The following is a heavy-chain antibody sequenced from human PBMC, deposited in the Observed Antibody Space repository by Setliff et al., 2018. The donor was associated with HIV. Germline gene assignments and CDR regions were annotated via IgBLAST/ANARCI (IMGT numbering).Heavy chain of an antibody. CDR2: IYYSGST. V-gene: IGHV4-59*08. D-gene: IGHD1-26*01. CDR3: ARRWGEAFDY. Sequence: TLSLTCTVSGGSISSYYWNWIRQPPGKGLEWIGYIYYSGSTNYKPSLKSRVTISVDMSKNQFSLRLSSVTAADTAVYYCARRWGEAFDYWGQGTLVTVSS. CDR1: GGSISSYY. J-gene: IGHJ4*02.